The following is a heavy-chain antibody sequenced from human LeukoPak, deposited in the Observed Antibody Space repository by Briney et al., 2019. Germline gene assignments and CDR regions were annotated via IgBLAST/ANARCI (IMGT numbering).Heavy chain of an antibody. D-gene: IGHD6-13*01. V-gene: IGHV3-21*01. CDR3: AREIAAADPFDY. CDR2: ISSSSSYI. CDR1: GFTFSSHS. J-gene: IGHJ4*02. Sequence: PGGSLRLSCAASGFTFSSHSMNWVRQAPGKGLEWVSSISSSSSYIYYADSVKGRFTISRDNAKNSLYLQMNSLRAEDTAVYYCAREIAAADPFDYWGQGTLVTVSS.